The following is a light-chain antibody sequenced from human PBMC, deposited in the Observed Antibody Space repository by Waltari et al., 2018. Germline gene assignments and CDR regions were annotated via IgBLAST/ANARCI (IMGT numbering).Light chain of an antibody. J-gene: IGKJ2*01. V-gene: IGKV3-15*01. CDR2: GAS. Sequence: EVLMTQSPPTLSVSPGERATLSCRASKSISRNLAWYQQKPGQAPRLLIYGASTRAPGIPARFSGSGSGTEFTLSISGLQSEDFAVYFCQQYNNWRTFGQGTKLEI. CDR3: QQYNNWRT. CDR1: KSISRN.